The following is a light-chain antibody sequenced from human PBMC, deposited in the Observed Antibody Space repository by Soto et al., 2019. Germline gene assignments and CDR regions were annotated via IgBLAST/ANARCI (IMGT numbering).Light chain of an antibody. CDR2: GAS. V-gene: IGKV3-20*01. Sequence: EIVLTQSPGTLSLSPGERATLFCRASQSVSNYLAWYQQKPGQAPRLLIYGASSRATGIPDRFSGSGSGTDFTLTISRLEPEDFAVYYCQQYGGSPQTFGQGTKV. CDR3: QQYGGSPQT. CDR1: QSVSNY. J-gene: IGKJ1*01.